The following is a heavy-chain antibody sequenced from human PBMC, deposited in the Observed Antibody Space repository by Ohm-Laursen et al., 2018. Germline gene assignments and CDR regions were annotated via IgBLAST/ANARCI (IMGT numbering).Heavy chain of an antibody. CDR1: GFTFSTNW. V-gene: IGHV3-7*03. CDR3: ARVYYYGMDV. Sequence: SLRLSCTASGFTFSTNWISWVRQAPGKGLEWVANIKPDGSEKYYVDSVKGRFTISRDNAKNLLYLQMNSLRAEDTAVYYCARVYYYGMDVWGQGTTVTVSS. CDR2: IKPDGSEK. J-gene: IGHJ6*02.